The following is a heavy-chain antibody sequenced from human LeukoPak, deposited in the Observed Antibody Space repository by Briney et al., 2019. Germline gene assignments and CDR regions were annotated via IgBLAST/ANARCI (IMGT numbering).Heavy chain of an antibody. CDR3: ARAPHYSNNFDY. Sequence: GGSLRLSCAASGFTVSSNYMSWVRQAPGKGLEWVSVIYSGGSTYYADSVKGRFTISRDNSKNTLHLQMNSLRAEDTAVYYCARAPHYSNNFDYWGQGTLVTVSS. CDR1: GFTVSSNY. D-gene: IGHD6-13*01. V-gene: IGHV3-53*01. J-gene: IGHJ4*02. CDR2: IYSGGST.